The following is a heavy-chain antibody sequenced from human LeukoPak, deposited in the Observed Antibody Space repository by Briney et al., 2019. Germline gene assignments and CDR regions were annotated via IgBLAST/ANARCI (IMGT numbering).Heavy chain of an antibody. CDR3: ARVGTMVRGVTLYYYYGMDV. CDR1: GGSFSGYY. J-gene: IGHJ6*02. Sequence: SETLSLTCAVYGGSFSGYYWSWIRQPPGKGLEWIGEINHSGSTNYNPSLKSRVTISVDKSKNQFSLKLSSVTAADTAVYYCARVGTMVRGVTLYYYYGMDVWGQGTTVTVSS. CDR2: INHSGST. D-gene: IGHD3-10*01. V-gene: IGHV4-34*01.